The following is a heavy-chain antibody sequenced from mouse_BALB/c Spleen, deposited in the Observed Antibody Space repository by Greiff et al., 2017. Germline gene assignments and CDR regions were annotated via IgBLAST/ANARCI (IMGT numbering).Heavy chain of an antibody. V-gene: IGHV1S22*01. CDR2: IYPGSGST. J-gene: IGHJ4*01. CDR3: TREGQSYAMDY. CDR1: GYTFTSYW. Sequence: LQQPGSELVRPGASVKLSCKASGYTFTSYWMHWVKQRPGQGLEWIGNIYPGSGSTNYDEKFKSKATLTVDTSSSTAYMQLSSLTSEDSAVYYCTREGQSYAMDYWGQGTSVTVSS.